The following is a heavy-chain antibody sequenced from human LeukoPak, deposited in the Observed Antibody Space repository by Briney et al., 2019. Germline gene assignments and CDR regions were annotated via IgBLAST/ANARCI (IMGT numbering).Heavy chain of an antibody. CDR1: GFTFSSYA. D-gene: IGHD4-17*01. CDR2: IYVDGST. CDR3: ARGGHDYGDYGLFDP. Sequence: GGSLRLSCAASGFTFSSYAMKWVRQAPGKGLEWVSVIYVDGSTYYADSVKGRFTISRDNSKNTLYLQMNSLRAEDTAVYYCARGGHDYGDYGLFDPWGQGTLVTVSS. V-gene: IGHV3-66*01. J-gene: IGHJ5*02.